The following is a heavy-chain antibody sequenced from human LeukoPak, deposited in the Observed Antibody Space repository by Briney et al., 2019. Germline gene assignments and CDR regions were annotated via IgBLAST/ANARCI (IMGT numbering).Heavy chain of an antibody. J-gene: IGHJ6*03. Sequence: KASETLSLTCTVSGGSISSDNYYWGWIRQPPGKGLEWIGSIYYSRTTYYNPSLKSRVTILVDTSKNQVSLKLSSVTAADTAAYFCARDWGVGGRPGYMDVWGKGTTVTVSS. CDR2: IYYSRTT. CDR3: ARDWGVGGRPGYMDV. V-gene: IGHV4-39*07. D-gene: IGHD6-6*01. CDR1: GGSISSDNYY.